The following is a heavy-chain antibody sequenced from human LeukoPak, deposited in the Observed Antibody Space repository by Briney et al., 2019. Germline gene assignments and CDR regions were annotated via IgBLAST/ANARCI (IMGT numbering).Heavy chain of an antibody. CDR1: GFTFNTYS. D-gene: IGHD6-13*01. CDR2: IDIGSTSI. V-gene: IGHV3-48*01. J-gene: IGHJ6*02. CDR3: ARVGIAAAGNGMDV. Sequence: GGSLRLSCAASGFTFNTYSMNWVRQAPGKGLEWVSYIDIGSTSIYYADSVKGRFTISRDNAKSSLYLQMNSLRAEDTAVYYCARVGIAAAGNGMDVWGQGTTVTVSS.